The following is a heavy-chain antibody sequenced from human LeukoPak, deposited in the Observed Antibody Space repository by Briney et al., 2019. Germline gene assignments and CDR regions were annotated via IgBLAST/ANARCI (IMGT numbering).Heavy chain of an antibody. CDR1: GFSFGTYG. CDR2: IWYDGTKE. D-gene: IGHD4-11*01. J-gene: IGHJ3*02. Sequence: PGRSLRLSCAASGFSFGTYGMHWVRQAPGKGLEWVAIIWYDGTKEYYADSVKGRFTIYRDNSKNTLYLQMDSLRAEDTAVYYCAKRLLDNYADAFDIWGQGTMVTVSS. CDR3: AKRLLDNYADAFDI. V-gene: IGHV3-33*06.